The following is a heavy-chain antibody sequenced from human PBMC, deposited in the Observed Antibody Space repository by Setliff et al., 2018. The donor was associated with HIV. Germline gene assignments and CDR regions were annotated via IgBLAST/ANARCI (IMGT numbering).Heavy chain of an antibody. Sequence: SETLSLTCTVSGGSISSYYWSWIRQPPGKGLEWIGYIYYSGSTNYNPSLKSRVTISVDTSKNQFSLKLSSVTAADTAVYYCASLDGSESPYIYYYYMDVRGEGTAVTVSS. V-gene: IGHV4-59*01. J-gene: IGHJ6*03. D-gene: IGHD3-10*01. CDR2: IYYSGST. CDR3: ASLDGSESPYIYYYYMDV. CDR1: GGSISSYY.